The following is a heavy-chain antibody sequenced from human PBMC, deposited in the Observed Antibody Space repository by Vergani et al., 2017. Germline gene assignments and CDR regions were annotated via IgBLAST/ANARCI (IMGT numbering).Heavy chain of an antibody. D-gene: IGHD2-15*01. CDR1: GDSISSGSYY. CDR3: SGLGVRRDYYYYGMDV. CDR2: IYTSGST. V-gene: IGHV4-61*02. Sequence: QVQLQESGPGLVKPSQTLSLTCTVSGDSISSGSYYWSWIRQPAGKGLEWIGRIYTSGSTNYNPSLKSRVTMSVDTSKNQFSLKLSSVTAADTAVYYCSGLGVRRDYYYYGMDVWGQGTTVTVSS. J-gene: IGHJ6*02.